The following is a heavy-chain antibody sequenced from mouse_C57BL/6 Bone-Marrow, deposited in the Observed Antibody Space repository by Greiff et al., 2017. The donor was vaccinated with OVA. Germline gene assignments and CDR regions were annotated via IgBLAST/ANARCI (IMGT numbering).Heavy chain of an antibody. J-gene: IGHJ4*01. V-gene: IGHV1-26*01. Sequence: EVQLQQSGPELVKPGASVKISCKASGYTFTDYYMNWVKQSHGKSLEWIGDINPNNGGTSYNQKFKGKATLTVDKSSSTAYIELRSLTSEDSAVYYCARRDYYGDAMDYWGQGTSVTVSS. CDR2: INPNNGGT. CDR3: ARRDYYGDAMDY. D-gene: IGHD2-1*01. CDR1: GYTFTDYY.